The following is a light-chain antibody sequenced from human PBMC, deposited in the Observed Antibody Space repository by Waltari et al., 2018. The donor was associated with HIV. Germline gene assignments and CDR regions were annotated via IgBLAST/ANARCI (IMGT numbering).Light chain of an antibody. CDR3: RQFFTTPRT. CDR1: QSILFNSNNKNH. CDR2: WAS. Sequence: DIVLTQSPDSLAVSLGERATIHCKSSQSILFNSNNKNHLSWYQQRPGQPPKLLIYWASSREFGVPDRFSGSGSGTDFNLTISSLEPDDVAIYYCRQFFTTPRTFGQGTKVEI. V-gene: IGKV4-1*01. J-gene: IGKJ1*01.